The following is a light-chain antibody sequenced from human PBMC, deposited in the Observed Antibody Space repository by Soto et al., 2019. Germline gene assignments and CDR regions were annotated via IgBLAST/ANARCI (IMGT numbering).Light chain of an antibody. Sequence: EIVLTQSPATLSSSPGETATLSCRASQYVGTRLAWYQHKPGQAPRLLIFGASIRATGVPDRFSGSGSGTEFTLSISSLQSEDSAVYYCQQYNDWPPLTFGGGTKVDNK. CDR3: QQYNDWPPLT. CDR1: QYVGTR. J-gene: IGKJ4*01. V-gene: IGKV3-15*01. CDR2: GAS.